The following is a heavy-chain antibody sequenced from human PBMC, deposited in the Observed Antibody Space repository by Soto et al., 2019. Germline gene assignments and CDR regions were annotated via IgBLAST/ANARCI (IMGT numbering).Heavy chain of an antibody. CDR3: ARDHFGSGSQPLH. CDR2: MNPNSGDT. J-gene: IGHJ4*02. V-gene: IGHV1-8*01. Sequence: QVQLVQSGAEVKKPGASVKVSCKASGYTFTSYDINWVRQATGQGLEWMGWMNPNSGDTGYAQKFQGRVSMTRDTSINTVYMELSSLRSEDTAVYYCARDHFGSGSQPLHWGQGTLVTVSS. CDR1: GYTFTSYD. D-gene: IGHD3-10*01.